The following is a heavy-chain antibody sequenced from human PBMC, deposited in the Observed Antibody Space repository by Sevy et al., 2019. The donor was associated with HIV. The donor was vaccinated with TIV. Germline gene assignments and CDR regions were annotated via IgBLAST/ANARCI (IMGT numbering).Heavy chain of an antibody. CDR3: AGEGGDCSSTSCYEGVFDY. D-gene: IGHD2-2*01. CDR1: GGSISSGSYY. V-gene: IGHV4-61*02. J-gene: IGHJ4*02. Sequence: SETLSLTCTVSGGSISSGSYYWSWIRQPAGKGLEWIGRIYTSGSTNYNPSLKSRVTISVDTSKNQFSLKLSSVTAADTAMYYCAGEGGDCSSTSCYEGVFDYWGQGTLVTVSS. CDR2: IYTSGST.